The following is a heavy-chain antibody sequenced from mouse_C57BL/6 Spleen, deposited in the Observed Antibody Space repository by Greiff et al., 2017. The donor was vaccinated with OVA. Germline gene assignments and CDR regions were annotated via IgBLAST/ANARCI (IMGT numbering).Heavy chain of an antibody. D-gene: IGHD6-1*01. J-gene: IGHJ1*03. CDR3: ARGVQPSYWYCDV. CDR1: GYTFTSYW. V-gene: IGHV1-52*01. CDR2: IDPSDSET. Sequence: QVQLQQPGAELVRPGSSVKLSCKASGYTFTSYWMHWVKQRPIQGLEWIGNIDPSDSETHYNQKFKDKATLTVDKSSSTAYMQLSSLTSEDSAVYDCARGVQPSYWYCDVWGTGTTVTVSS.